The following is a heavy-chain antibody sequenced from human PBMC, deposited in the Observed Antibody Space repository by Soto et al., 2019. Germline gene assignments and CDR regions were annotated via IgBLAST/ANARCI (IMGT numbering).Heavy chain of an antibody. CDR1: GFTFSTYA. J-gene: IGHJ4*02. D-gene: IGHD3-16*02. CDR3: AKSIVAKIPRLIDV. CDR2: ISGSVSGGRIDT. V-gene: IGHV3-23*01. Sequence: PGGSLRLSCAASGFTFSTYAMSWVRQAPGKGLEWVSAISGSVSGGRIDTHYADSVKGRFTVSRDNSENAIYLQMTTPTTEDTAVYYCAKSIVAKIPRLIDVWGQGTLVTVSS.